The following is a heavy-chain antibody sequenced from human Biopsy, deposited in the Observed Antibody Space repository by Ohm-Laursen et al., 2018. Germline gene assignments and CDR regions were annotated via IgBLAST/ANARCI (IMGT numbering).Heavy chain of an antibody. V-gene: IGHV1-8*01. D-gene: IGHD6-6*01. CDR3: ARGYSRRVSIFEASIYWFDT. J-gene: IGHJ5*02. CDR1: GYSFSTYD. Sequence: SVKVSCKSSGYSFSTYDVNWVRQARGQGLEWMGWMIPSSGKTGYAQRFQGGVTLTMNTSISTAYMELSGLRSEDTAVYFCARGYSRRVSIFEASIYWFDTWGQGTLVTVSS. CDR2: MIPSSGKT.